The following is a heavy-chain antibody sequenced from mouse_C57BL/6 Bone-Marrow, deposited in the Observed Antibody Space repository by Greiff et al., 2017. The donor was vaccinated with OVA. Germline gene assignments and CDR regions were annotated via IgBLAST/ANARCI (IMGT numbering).Heavy chain of an antibody. CDR3: ASLGQGFAY. J-gene: IGHJ3*01. D-gene: IGHD4-1*01. Sequence: VQLQQSGAELVKPGASVKLSCTASGFNIKDYYMHWVKQRTEQGLEWIGRIDPGDGETKYAPKFQGKATITADTSSNTAYLQLSSLTSEDTAVYYCASLGQGFAYWGQGTLVTVSA. CDR1: GFNIKDYY. CDR2: IDPGDGET. V-gene: IGHV14-2*01.